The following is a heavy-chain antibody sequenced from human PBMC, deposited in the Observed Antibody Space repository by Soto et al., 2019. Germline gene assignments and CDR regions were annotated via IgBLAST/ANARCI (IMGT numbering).Heavy chain of an antibody. J-gene: IGHJ5*02. D-gene: IGHD3-22*01. CDR3: AKGRGALTVVSNWFDP. Sequence: EVQLVESGGGLVQPGRSLRLSCAAIGFTFEDHAMHWIRQVPGRGREWVAGINWNSGITGYADSVKGRFTISRDNANNSLHLEMNSLKTEDTAFYYCAKGRGALTVVSNWFDPWGQGTLVTVSS. CDR1: GFTFEDHA. CDR2: INWNSGIT. V-gene: IGHV3-9*01.